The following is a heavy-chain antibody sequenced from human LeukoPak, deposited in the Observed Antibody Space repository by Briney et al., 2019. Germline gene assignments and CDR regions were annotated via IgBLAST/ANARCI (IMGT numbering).Heavy chain of an antibody. CDR2: MNPNSGNT. V-gene: IGHV1-8*01. CDR3: ARDSWAAGPTPDY. Sequence: ASVKVSCKASGYTFTSYDINWVRQATGQGLEWMGWMNPNSGNTGHAQKFQGRVTMTRNTSISTAYMELSSLRSEDTAVYYCARDSWAAGPTPDYWGQGTLVTVSS. CDR1: GYTFTSYD. D-gene: IGHD6-13*01. J-gene: IGHJ4*02.